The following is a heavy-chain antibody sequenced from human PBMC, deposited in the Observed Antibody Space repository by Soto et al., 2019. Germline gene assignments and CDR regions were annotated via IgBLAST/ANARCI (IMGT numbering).Heavy chain of an antibody. CDR3: ARGVGGGWYMEGWFGP. V-gene: IGHV3-33*01. CDR1: GFTFSSYG. J-gene: IGHJ5*02. CDR2: IWYDGSNK. Sequence: QVQLVESGGGVVQPGRSLRLSCAASGFTFSSYGMHWVRQAPGKGLEWVAVIWYDGSNKYYADSVKGRFTISRDNSKNTLYLQMNSLRAEDTAVYYCARGVGGGWYMEGWFGPWGQGTLVTVSS. D-gene: IGHD6-19*01.